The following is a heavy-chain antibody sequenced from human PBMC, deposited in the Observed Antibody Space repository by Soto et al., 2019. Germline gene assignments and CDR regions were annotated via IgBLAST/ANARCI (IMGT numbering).Heavy chain of an antibody. CDR1: GFTFSSYW. J-gene: IGHJ6*02. CDR2: INSDGTST. D-gene: IGHD5-18*01. CDR3: ARVKDTAVAMYYSYYYGMDV. V-gene: IGHV3-74*01. Sequence: PXGSLRLSCLVAGFTFSSYWMHWVRQAPGKGLVWVSRINSDGTSTIYADSVKGRFTISRDNAKNKLYLQMHSLRAEDTAVYYCARVKDTAVAMYYSYYYGMDVWGQGTTVTVSS.